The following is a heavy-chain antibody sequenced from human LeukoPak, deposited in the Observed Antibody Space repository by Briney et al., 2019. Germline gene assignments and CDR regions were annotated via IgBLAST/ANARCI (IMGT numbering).Heavy chain of an antibody. D-gene: IGHD3-22*01. V-gene: IGHV4-34*01. CDR2: INHSGST. J-gene: IGHJ4*02. Sequence: PSETLSLTCAVSGGSISSGGYSWSWIRQPPGKGLEWIGEINHSGSTNYNPSLKSRVTVSVDTSKNQFSLKLSSVTAADTAVYYCARGNRHRDYYDSSGYDYWGQGTLVTVSS. CDR1: GGSISSGGYS. CDR3: ARGNRHRDYYDSSGYDY.